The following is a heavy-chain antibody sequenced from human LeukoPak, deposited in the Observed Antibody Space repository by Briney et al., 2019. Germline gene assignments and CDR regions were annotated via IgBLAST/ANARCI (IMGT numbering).Heavy chain of an antibody. D-gene: IGHD3-16*02. CDR1: GFTFSSYD. J-gene: IGHJ4*02. V-gene: IGHV3-13*01. Sequence: GGSLRLSCADSGFTFSSYDMHWVRQATGKGLEWVSAIGTAGETYYSGSVQGRFTISRENAKNSFYLQMNSLRAGDTAVYYCARGRGYDYIWGNYRYGLNYWGQGTLVTVSS. CDR3: ARGRGYDYIWGNYRYGLNY. CDR2: IGTAGET.